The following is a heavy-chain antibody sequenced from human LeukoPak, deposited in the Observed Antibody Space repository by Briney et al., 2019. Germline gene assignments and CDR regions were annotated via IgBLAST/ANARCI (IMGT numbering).Heavy chain of an antibody. J-gene: IGHJ4*02. V-gene: IGHV3-30*18. Sequence: GGSLRLSCAASGFTFGSYGMHWVRQAPGKGLEWVAVISYDGSNKYYADSVKGRFTISRDNSKNTLYMQMNSLRAEDTAVFYCAKGLPPGAVSAVFDYWGRGTLVTVSS. D-gene: IGHD6-19*01. CDR1: GFTFGSYG. CDR2: ISYDGSNK. CDR3: AKGLPPGAVSAVFDY.